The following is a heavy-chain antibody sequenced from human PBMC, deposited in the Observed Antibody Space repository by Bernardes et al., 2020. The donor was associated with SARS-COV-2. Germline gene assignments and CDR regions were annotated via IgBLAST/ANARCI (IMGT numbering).Heavy chain of an antibody. Sequence: VGSLKLSCAASGFTFSSYSMNWVRQAPGKGLEWVSSISSSGNNKYYADSVKGRFTISRDTAKSSLYLQMNSLRADDTAVYYCARGYSYGSVFDYWGQGTLVTVSS. CDR1: GFTFSSYS. CDR3: ARGYSYGSVFDY. J-gene: IGHJ4*02. D-gene: IGHD3-10*01. CDR2: ISSSGNNK. V-gene: IGHV3-21*06.